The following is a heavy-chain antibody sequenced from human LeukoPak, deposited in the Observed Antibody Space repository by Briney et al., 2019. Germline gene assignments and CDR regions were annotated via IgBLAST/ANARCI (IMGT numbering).Heavy chain of an antibody. J-gene: IGHJ4*02. V-gene: IGHV3-30*18. CDR2: ISYDGSNK. Sequence: GGSLRLSCAASGFTFSGYGMHWVRQAPGKGLEWVAVISYDGSNKYYADSVKGRFTISRDNSKNTLYLQMNSLRAEDTAVYYCAKDIAARPGDYWGQGTLVTVSS. CDR3: AKDIAARPGDY. D-gene: IGHD6-6*01. CDR1: GFTFSGYG.